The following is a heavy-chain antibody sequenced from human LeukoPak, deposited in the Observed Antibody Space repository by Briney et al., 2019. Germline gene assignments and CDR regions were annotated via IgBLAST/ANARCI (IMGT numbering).Heavy chain of an antibody. D-gene: IGHD2-2*01. CDR2: INHSGST. V-gene: IGHV4-34*01. CDR1: GGSFSGYY. Sequence: SETLSLTCAVYGGSFSGYYWSWIGQPPGKGLEWIGEINHSGSTNYNPSLKSRVTISVDTSKNQFSLKPSSVTAADTAVYYCAREFPYCSSTSCQFDIWGQGTMVTVSS. J-gene: IGHJ3*02. CDR3: AREFPYCSSTSCQFDI.